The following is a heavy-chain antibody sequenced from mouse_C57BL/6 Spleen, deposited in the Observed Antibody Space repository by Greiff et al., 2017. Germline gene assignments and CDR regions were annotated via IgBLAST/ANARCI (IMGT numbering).Heavy chain of an antibody. D-gene: IGHD1-1*01. CDR2: IWRGGST. CDR1: GFSLTSYG. Sequence: VKLMESGPGLVQPSPSLSITCTVSGFSLTSYGVHWVRQSPGKGLEWLGVIWRGGSTDYNAAFMSRLSITKDNSKSQVFFKMNSLQADDTAIYYGAKNEDYYGSSFDYWGQGTTLTVSS. CDR3: AKNEDYYGSSFDY. V-gene: IGHV2-5*01. J-gene: IGHJ2*01.